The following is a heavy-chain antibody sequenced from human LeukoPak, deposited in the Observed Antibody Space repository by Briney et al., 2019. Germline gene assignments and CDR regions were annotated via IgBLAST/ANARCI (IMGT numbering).Heavy chain of an antibody. CDR1: GGSISSYY. J-gene: IGHJ4*02. CDR2: IYHSGST. D-gene: IGHD2-21*02. CDR3: ARHVICGGDCYSIDY. Sequence: PSETLSLTCTVSGGSISSYYWSWIRQPPGKGLEWIGYIYHSGSTNYNPSPKSRVTISVDTSKNQFSLKLSSVTAADTAVYYCARHVICGGDCYSIDYWGQGTLVTVSS. V-gene: IGHV4-59*08.